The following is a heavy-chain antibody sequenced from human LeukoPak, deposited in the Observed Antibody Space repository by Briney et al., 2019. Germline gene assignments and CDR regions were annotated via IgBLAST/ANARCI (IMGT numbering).Heavy chain of an antibody. CDR2: INHSGSI. CDR1: GGSFSAYY. J-gene: IGHJ4*02. Sequence: SETLSLTCAVYGGSFSAYYWTWIRQPPGKGLEWIGEINHSGSINYNPSLKSRVTISVDTSKNQFSLKLSSVTAADTAVYYCAKRGPYYYGSGSYYKGAQYYFDSWGQGPLVTVSS. CDR3: AKRGPYYYGSGSYYKGAQYYFDS. D-gene: IGHD3-10*01. V-gene: IGHV4-34*01.